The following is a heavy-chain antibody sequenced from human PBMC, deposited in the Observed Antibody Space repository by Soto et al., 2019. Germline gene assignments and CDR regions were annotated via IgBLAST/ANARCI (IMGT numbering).Heavy chain of an antibody. CDR2: ISGSGGST. V-gene: IGHV3-23*01. CDR3: AKKRSDRGDYDAFEI. D-gene: IGHD4-17*01. CDR1: GFTFSGYA. Sequence: GESLKISCAASGFTFSGYAMSWVRQAPGKGLEWVSAISGSGGSTYYADSVKGRFTISRDNSKNTLYLQMNSLRAEDTAVYYCAKKRSDRGDYDAFEIWGQGTMVTVSS. J-gene: IGHJ3*02.